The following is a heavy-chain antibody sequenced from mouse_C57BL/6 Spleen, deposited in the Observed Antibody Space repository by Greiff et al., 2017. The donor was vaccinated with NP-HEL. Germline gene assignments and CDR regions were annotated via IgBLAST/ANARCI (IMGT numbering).Heavy chain of an antibody. CDR1: GFTFSNYW. D-gene: IGHD1-1*01. CDR2: IRLKSDNYAT. J-gene: IGHJ2*01. V-gene: IGHV6-3*01. Sequence: EVKVEESGGGLVQPGGSMKLSCVASGFTFSNYWMNWVRQSPEKGLEWVAQIRLKSDNYATHYAESVKGRFTISRDDSKSSVYLQMNNVRAEDTGIYYCTEAKYFDDWGKGTTLTVSS. CDR3: TEAKYFDD.